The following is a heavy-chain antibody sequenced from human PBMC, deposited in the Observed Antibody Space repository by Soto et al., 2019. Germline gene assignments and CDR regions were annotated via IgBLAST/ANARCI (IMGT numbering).Heavy chain of an antibody. CDR1: GYTFTSYD. V-gene: IGHV1-8*01. D-gene: IGHD3-10*01. J-gene: IGHJ6*02. Sequence: ASVKVSCKASGYTFTSYDINWVRQATGQGLEWMGWMNPNSGNTNYAQKFQGWVTMTRNTSISTAYMELSSLRSEDTAVYYCARGTFATYYYGSGSYYNPADYGMDVWGQGTTVTVSS. CDR2: MNPNSGNT. CDR3: ARGTFATYYYGSGSYYNPADYGMDV.